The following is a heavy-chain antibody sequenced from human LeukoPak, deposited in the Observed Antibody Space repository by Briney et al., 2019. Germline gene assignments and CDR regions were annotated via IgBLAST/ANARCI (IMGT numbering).Heavy chain of an antibody. Sequence: GGSLRLSCAASGFTVSSNYMSWVRQAPGKRLEWVSVIYSGGSTYYADSVKGRFTISRDNSKNTLYLQMNSLRAEDTAVYYCAKYPRVGPAYYDFWSGYLPYYYYMDVWGKGTTVTVSS. D-gene: IGHD3-3*01. CDR1: GFTVSSNY. CDR3: AKYPRVGPAYYDFWSGYLPYYYYMDV. V-gene: IGHV3-53*01. J-gene: IGHJ6*03. CDR2: IYSGGST.